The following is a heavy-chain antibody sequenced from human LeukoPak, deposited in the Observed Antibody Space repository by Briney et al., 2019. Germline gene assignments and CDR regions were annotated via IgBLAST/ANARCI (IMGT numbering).Heavy chain of an antibody. Sequence: PGGSLRLSCAASGFTFSSYEMNWVRQAPGKGLEWVSGINWNGGSTGYADSEEGRFTIFRDNAKNSQYLQMNSLRVEDTALYYCARAQTYGDSRLLLDYWGQGTLVTVSS. J-gene: IGHJ4*02. CDR3: ARAQTYGDSRLLLDY. CDR2: INWNGGST. D-gene: IGHD4-17*01. V-gene: IGHV3-20*04. CDR1: GFTFSSYE.